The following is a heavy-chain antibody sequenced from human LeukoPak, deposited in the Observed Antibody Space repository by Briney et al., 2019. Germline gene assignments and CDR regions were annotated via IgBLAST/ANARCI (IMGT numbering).Heavy chain of an antibody. J-gene: IGHJ4*02. CDR2: ISWNSGSI. CDR3: AKDLVVRGVIISFGLDY. Sequence: QSGGSLRLSCAASGFTFDDYAMHWVRQAPGKGLEWVSGISWNSGSIGYADSVQGRFTISRDNAKNSLYLQMNSLRAEDMALYYCAKDLVVRGVIISFGLDYWGQGTLVTVSS. CDR1: GFTFDDYA. D-gene: IGHD3-10*01. V-gene: IGHV3-9*03.